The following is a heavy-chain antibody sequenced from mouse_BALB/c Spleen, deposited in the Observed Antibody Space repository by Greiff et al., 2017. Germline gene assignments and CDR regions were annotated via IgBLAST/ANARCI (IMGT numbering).Heavy chain of an antibody. CDR3: ARGGGNYVYYYAMDY. J-gene: IGHJ4*01. V-gene: IGHV14-3*02. D-gene: IGHD2-1*01. Sequence: EVQLQQSGAELVKPGASVKLSCTASGFNIKDTYMHWVKQRPEQGLEWIGRIDPANGNTKYDPKFQGKATITADTSSNTAYLQLSSLTSEDTAVYYCARGGGNYVYYYAMDYWGQGTSVTVSS. CDR1: GFNIKDTY. CDR2: IDPANGNT.